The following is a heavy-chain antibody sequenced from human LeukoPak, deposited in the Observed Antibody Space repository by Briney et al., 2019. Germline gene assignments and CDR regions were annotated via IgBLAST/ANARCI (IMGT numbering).Heavy chain of an antibody. V-gene: IGHV3-11*01. CDR1: GFTFSDYY. Sequence: PGGSLRLSCAASGFTFSDYYMSWIRQAPGKGLEWVSYISSSGSTIYYADSVKGRFTISRDNAKNSLYLQMNSLRAEDTAMYYCARDRGYCSSTSCYTEFDYWGQGTLVTVSS. CDR3: ARDRGYCSSTSCYTEFDY. D-gene: IGHD2-2*02. J-gene: IGHJ4*02. CDR2: ISSSGSTI.